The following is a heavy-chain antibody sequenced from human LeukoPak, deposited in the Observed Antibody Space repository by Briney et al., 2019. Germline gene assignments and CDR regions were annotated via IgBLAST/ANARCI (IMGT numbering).Heavy chain of an antibody. Sequence: PGGSLRLSCAASGFTFSSYAMNWVRQAPGKGLEWVSVISGSGDSTNYADSVKGRFTISRDNSKNTLYLQMNSLRAEDTAVYFCARDRLQHYFDYWGQGTLVTVSP. J-gene: IGHJ4*02. D-gene: IGHD4-11*01. CDR3: ARDRLQHYFDY. V-gene: IGHV3-23*01. CDR2: ISGSGDST. CDR1: GFTFSSYA.